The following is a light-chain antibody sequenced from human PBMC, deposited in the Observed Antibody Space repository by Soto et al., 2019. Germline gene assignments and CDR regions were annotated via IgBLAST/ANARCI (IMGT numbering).Light chain of an antibody. Sequence: SYELTQPLSVSVAPGQTARITCGGNNIGIKNVHWYQQKPGQAPVLVIYRDRNRPSGIPERFSGSNSWNTATLTISRAQAGDEADYYCQVWDSSTAWVFGGGTKLTVL. V-gene: IGLV3-9*01. CDR1: NIGIKN. CDR3: QVWDSSTAWV. J-gene: IGLJ3*02. CDR2: RDR.